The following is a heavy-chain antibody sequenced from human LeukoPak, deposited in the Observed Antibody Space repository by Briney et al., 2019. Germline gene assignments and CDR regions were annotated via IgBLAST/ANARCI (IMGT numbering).Heavy chain of an antibody. Sequence: GGSLRLSCAASGFTFSSYAMHWVRQAPGKGLEWVAVISYDGSNKYYADSVKGRFTISRDNSKNTLYLQMNSLRAEDTAVYYCARDPWVTVYGMDVWGQGTTVTVSS. J-gene: IGHJ6*02. CDR1: GFTFSSYA. V-gene: IGHV3-30-3*01. D-gene: IGHD2-21*02. CDR3: ARDPWVTVYGMDV. CDR2: ISYDGSNK.